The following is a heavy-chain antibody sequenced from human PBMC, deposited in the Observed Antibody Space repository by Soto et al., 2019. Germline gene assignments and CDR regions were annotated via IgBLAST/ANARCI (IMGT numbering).Heavy chain of an antibody. CDR1: GFTFSSYA. V-gene: IGHV3-30-3*01. D-gene: IGHD3-10*02. CDR3: AIVPSIAAPQERSSH. Sequence: GRYLGLSCAASGFTFSSYAMHCVRQAPGKGLEWVAVISYDGSNKYYADSVKGRFTISRDNSKNTLYLQMNSLRAEDTAVYYCAIVPSIAAPQERSSHWGQGT. J-gene: IGHJ1*01. CDR2: ISYDGSNK.